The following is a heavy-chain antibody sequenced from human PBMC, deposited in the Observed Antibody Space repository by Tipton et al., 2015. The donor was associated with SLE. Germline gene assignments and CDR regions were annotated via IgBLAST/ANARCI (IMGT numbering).Heavy chain of an antibody. Sequence: TLSLTCTVSGGSISSSSYYWGWIRQPPGKGLEWIGRIYTSGSTNYNPSLKSRVTMSVDTSKNQFSLKLSPVTAADTAVYYCGRDTGWFDPWGQGTLVTVSS. D-gene: IGHD4-11*01. CDR2: IYTSGST. CDR3: GRDTGWFDP. V-gene: IGHV4-39*07. CDR1: GGSISSSSYY. J-gene: IGHJ5*02.